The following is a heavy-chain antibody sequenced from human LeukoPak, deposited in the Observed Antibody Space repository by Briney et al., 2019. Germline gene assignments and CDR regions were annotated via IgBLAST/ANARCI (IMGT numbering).Heavy chain of an antibody. V-gene: IGHV3-53*01. CDR3: AREIHYGVPDY. CDR2: IYSGGST. J-gene: IGHJ4*02. Sequence: PGGSLRLPCAASGFTVSSNYMSWVRQAPGKGLEWVSVIYSGGSTYYADSVKGRFTISRDNSKNTLYLQINSLRIEDTAAYYRAREIHYGVPDYWGEGTLVTVSS. D-gene: IGHD4-17*01. CDR1: GFTVSSNY.